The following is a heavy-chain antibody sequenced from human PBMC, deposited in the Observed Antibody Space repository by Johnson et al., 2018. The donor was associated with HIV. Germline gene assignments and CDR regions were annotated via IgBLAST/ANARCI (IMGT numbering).Heavy chain of an antibody. CDR3: ARDAGGGRIVVDYDAFDI. CDR2: INSDGSST. Sequence: VQLVESGGGVVQPGRSLRLSCAASGFTFSSYAMSWVRQAPGKGLVWVSRINSDGSSTSYADSVKGRFTISRDNAKNTLYLQMNSLRAEDTAVYYCARDAGGGRIVVDYDAFDIWGQGTMVTVSS. J-gene: IGHJ3*02. D-gene: IGHD3-22*01. CDR1: GFTFSSYA. V-gene: IGHV3-74*01.